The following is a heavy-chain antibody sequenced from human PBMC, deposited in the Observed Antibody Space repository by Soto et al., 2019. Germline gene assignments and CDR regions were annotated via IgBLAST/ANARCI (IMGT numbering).Heavy chain of an antibody. CDR1: GGSISSYY. V-gene: IGHV4-59*01. CDR2: IYYSGST. D-gene: IGHD3-3*01. Sequence: SETLSLTCTVSGGSISSYYWSWIRQPPGKGLEWIGYIYYSGSTNYNPSLKSRVTISVDTSKNQFSLKLSSVTAADTAVYYCARSRDFWSGYSFWGQGTLVTVSS. J-gene: IGHJ4*02. CDR3: ARSRDFWSGYSF.